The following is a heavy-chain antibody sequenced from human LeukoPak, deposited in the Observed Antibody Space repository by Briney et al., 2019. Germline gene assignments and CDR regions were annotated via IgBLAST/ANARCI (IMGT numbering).Heavy chain of an antibody. CDR1: GGSISSGGYY. CDR3: ARAWTEVYCSSTSCSPSFDP. D-gene: IGHD2-2*01. Sequence: SQTLSLTCTVSGGSISSGGYYWSWIRQPPEKGLEWIGYIYHSGSTYYNPSLKSRVTISVDRSKNQFSLKLSSVTAADTAAYYCARAWTEVYCSSTSCSPSFDPWGQGTLVTVSS. J-gene: IGHJ5*02. V-gene: IGHV4-30-2*01. CDR2: IYHSGST.